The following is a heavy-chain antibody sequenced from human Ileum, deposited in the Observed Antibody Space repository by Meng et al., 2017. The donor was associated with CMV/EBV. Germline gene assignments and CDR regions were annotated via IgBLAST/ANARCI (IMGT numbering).Heavy chain of an antibody. CDR3: ARGARWGAGFDY. J-gene: IGHJ4*02. V-gene: IGHV3-74*03. CDR1: GSTFSRYW. D-gene: IGHD4-23*01. Sequence: CVYSGSTFSRYWMHWVRQAPGKGLVWVSHISTAGDSTTYADSVKGRFTISRDNAKNTLYLQMNSLRVDDTAVYYCARGARWGAGFDYWGQGTLVTVSS. CDR2: ISTAGDST.